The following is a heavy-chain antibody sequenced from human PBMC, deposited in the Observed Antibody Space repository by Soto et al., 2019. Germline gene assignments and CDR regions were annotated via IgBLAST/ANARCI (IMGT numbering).Heavy chain of an antibody. CDR2: ISSSSTYT. J-gene: IGHJ5*02. D-gene: IGHD6-13*01. CDR1: GFTFSDYY. CDR3: ARSGDIAAAGT. V-gene: IGHV3-11*05. Sequence: QVQLVESGGGLVKPGGSLRLSCAASGFTFSDYYMTWIRQAPGKGLQCISSISSSSTYTNYADSVKGRFTISRDNAKNSRYLQMNSLRAEDTAVYYCARSGDIAAAGTWGQGTLVTVSS.